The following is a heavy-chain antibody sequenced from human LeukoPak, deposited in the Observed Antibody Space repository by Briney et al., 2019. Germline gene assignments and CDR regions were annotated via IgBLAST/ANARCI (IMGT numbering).Heavy chain of an antibody. CDR1: GGSISSGGYS. D-gene: IGHD3-22*01. J-gene: IGHJ4*02. Sequence: PSETLSLTCAVSGGSISSGGYSWSWIRQPPGKGLEWIGYIYHSGSTYYNPSLKSRVTISVDRSKSQFSLKLSSVTAADTAVYYCARGRSSGYYGSFDYWGQGTLVTVSS. CDR2: IYHSGST. CDR3: ARGRSSGYYGSFDY. V-gene: IGHV4-30-2*01.